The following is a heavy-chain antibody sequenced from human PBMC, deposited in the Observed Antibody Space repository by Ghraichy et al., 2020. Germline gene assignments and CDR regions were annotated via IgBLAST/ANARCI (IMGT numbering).Heavy chain of an antibody. CDR3: ARTQDCTRTSCYTGLDD. V-gene: IGHV4-31*03. CDR2: IYHSGRT. CDR1: GDSISSGDYY. J-gene: IGHJ4*02. Sequence: SLNISCTVSGDSISSGDYYWTWVRQQPGKGLEWIGFIYHSGRTYYNPSLKSRVTISVDTSKKQFSLKLSSVTAADTAVYYCARTQDCTRTSCYTGLDDWGQGTLDSVSS. D-gene: IGHD2-2*02.